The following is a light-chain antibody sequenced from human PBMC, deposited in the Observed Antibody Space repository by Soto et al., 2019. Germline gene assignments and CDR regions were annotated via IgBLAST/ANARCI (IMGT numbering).Light chain of an antibody. J-gene: IGLJ1*01. CDR2: EVR. V-gene: IGLV2-14*01. Sequence: QSALTQPASVSGSPGQSITISCTGTSSDVGSYNYVAWYQQFPGKTPKLMIYEVRNRPSGVSSRFSGSKSGNTASLTIPGLQAEDEADYYCISYTGSDTSYVFGTGTKLTVL. CDR1: SSDVGSYNY. CDR3: ISYTGSDTSYV.